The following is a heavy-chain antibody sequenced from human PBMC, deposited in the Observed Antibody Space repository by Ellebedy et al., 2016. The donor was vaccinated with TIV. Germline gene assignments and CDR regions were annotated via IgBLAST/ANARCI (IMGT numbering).Heavy chain of an antibody. V-gene: IGHV1-46*01. D-gene: IGHD2-21*01. J-gene: IGHJ3*02. CDR3: ARASWGGWLRPGDILWWSEGDAFDI. Sequence: ASVKVSXKASGYTFTSYYMHWVRQAPGQGLEWMGIINPSGGSTSYAQKFQGRVTMTRDTSTSTVYMELSSLRSEDTAVYYCARASWGGWLRPGDILWWSEGDAFDIWGQGTMVTVSS. CDR1: GYTFTSYY. CDR2: INPSGGST.